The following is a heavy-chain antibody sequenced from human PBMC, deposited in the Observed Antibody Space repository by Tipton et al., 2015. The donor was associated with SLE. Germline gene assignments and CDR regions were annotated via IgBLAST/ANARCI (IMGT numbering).Heavy chain of an antibody. Sequence: TLSLTCTVSGGSISDSTVYWAWIRQPPGKGLEWIGSMYYGGDTYHNPSLKSRVTMSVDTSKNHFSLRPTSVTAADTAVYFCARPVRFGTYLDYWGQGTLVTVSS. D-gene: IGHD3-10*01. J-gene: IGHJ4*02. V-gene: IGHV4-39*07. CDR3: ARPVRFGTYLDY. CDR2: MYYGGDT. CDR1: GGSISDSTVY.